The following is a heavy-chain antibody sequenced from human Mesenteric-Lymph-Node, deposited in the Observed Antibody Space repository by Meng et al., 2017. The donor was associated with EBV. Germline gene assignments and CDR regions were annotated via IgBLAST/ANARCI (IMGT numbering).Heavy chain of an antibody. CDR2: IGGNNGNT. J-gene: IGHJ4*02. CDR3: ARDQLWPETPDY. Sequence: QVHLGQSGPEGKKPGASVKVSCKTSGYTFTTHGITWVRQAPGQGLEWMGWIGGNNGNTFYAEEFQGRVTMTTDTSTSTVHMELRSLISDDTALYYCARDQLWPETPDYWGQGTLVTVSS. CDR1: GYTFTTHG. V-gene: IGHV1-18*01. D-gene: IGHD5-18*01.